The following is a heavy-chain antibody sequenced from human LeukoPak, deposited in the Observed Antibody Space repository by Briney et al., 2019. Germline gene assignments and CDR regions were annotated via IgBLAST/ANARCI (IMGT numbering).Heavy chain of an antibody. CDR3: ARGSSSSVLDAFDI. CDR2: IYYSGST. V-gene: IGHV4-59*01. D-gene: IGHD6-6*01. J-gene: IGHJ3*02. Sequence: SETLSLICTVSGGSITSYYWSWIRQPAEKGLEWIGYIYYSGSTNYNPSLKSRVTISVDTSKNQFSLKLSSVTAADTAVYYCARGSSSSVLDAFDIWGQGTMVTVSS. CDR1: GGSITSYY.